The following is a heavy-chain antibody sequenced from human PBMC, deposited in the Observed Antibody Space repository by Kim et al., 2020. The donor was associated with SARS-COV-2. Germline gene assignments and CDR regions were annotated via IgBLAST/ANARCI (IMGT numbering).Heavy chain of an antibody. Sequence: YIYNAESVTGRFTITGSNAKNSMYLQMNSLRTEDTAVYYCARGLLGNVMDYWGQETLVTVSS. J-gene: IGHJ4*02. CDR2: YI. D-gene: IGHD1-1*01. V-gene: IGHV3-21*01. CDR3: ARGLLGNVMDY.